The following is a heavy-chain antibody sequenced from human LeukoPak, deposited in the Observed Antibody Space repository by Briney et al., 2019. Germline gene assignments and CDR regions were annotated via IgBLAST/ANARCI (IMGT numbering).Heavy chain of an antibody. CDR3: TRVFGGYDVSDY. Sequence: PGGSLRLSCAASGFTFSSFWMSWVSQAPGKGLEWVANIKKDGSQKYYVDSVEGRFTISRDNAKNSLYLQMDSLRVDDTAVYYCTRVFGGYDVSDYWGQGTLVTVSS. J-gene: IGHJ4*02. D-gene: IGHD3-3*01. CDR1: GFTFSSFW. CDR2: IKKDGSQK. V-gene: IGHV3-7*03.